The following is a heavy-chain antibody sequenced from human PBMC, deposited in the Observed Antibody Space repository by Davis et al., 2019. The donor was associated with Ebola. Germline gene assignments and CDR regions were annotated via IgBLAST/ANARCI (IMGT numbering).Heavy chain of an antibody. Sequence: PSKTLSLTCAVYGGSFSGYYWSWIRQPPGKGLEWIGEINHSGSTNYNPSLKSRVTISVDTSKNQFSLKLSSVTAADTAVYYCARGRDRHSSGWYSYLRGVEYGMDVWGQGTTVTVSS. J-gene: IGHJ6*02. CDR3: ARGRDRHSSGWYSYLRGVEYGMDV. D-gene: IGHD6-19*01. CDR2: INHSGST. CDR1: GGSFSGYY. V-gene: IGHV4-34*01.